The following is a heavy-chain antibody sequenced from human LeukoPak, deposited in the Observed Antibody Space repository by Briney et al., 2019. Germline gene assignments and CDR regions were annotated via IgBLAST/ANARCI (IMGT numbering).Heavy chain of an antibody. J-gene: IGHJ5*02. Sequence: GESLKISRKGSGYRFTSYWIAWVRQTPGKGLEWMGIVYPADSDTTYSPSFQGQVTISADKSISTAYLQWSSLEASDTAMYYCARHTGSWFDPWGQGTLVTVSS. CDR1: GYRFTSYW. D-gene: IGHD4-17*01. V-gene: IGHV5-51*01. CDR2: VYPADSDT. CDR3: ARHTGSWFDP.